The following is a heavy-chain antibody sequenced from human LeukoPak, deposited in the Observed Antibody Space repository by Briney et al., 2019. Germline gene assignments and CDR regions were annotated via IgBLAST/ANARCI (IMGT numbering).Heavy chain of an antibody. CDR1: GYTFTGYY. V-gene: IGHV1-2*02. Sequence: GASVKVSCKASGYTFTGYYMHWVRQAPGQGLEWMGWINPNSGGTNYAQKFQGRVTMTRDTSISTAYMELRSLRSDDTAVYYCARGPIGCSGGSCYRPVDYWGQGTLVTVSS. CDR2: INPNSGGT. J-gene: IGHJ4*02. D-gene: IGHD2-15*01. CDR3: ARGPIGCSGGSCYRPVDY.